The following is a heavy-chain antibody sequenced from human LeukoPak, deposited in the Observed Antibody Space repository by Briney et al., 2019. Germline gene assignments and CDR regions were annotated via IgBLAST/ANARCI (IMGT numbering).Heavy chain of an antibody. J-gene: IGHJ4*02. CDR3: AKQSAGSAAWYSLHYDF. CDR1: GFTLSSYA. D-gene: IGHD6-13*01. Sequence: GGSLRLSCAASGFTLSSYAMTWVRQAPGRGLEWVSSVDDGGGGTYYADSVKGRFTISRGNSKDTLYLQMNGLRAEDTAVYFCAKQSAGSAAWYSLHYDFWGQGTLVTVSS. V-gene: IGHV3-23*01. CDR2: VDDGGGGT.